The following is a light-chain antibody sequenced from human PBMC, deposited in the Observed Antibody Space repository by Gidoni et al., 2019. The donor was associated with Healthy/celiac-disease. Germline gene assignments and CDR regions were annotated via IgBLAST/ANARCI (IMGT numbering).Light chain of an antibody. Sequence: DIQLTQSPSFLSASVGDRVTITCRASQGISSYLAWYQQKPGKAPKLLIYAASTLQSGVPSRFSGSGSGTEFTLTISSLQPEDFATYYCQQLNSYPSTFXXXTRLEIK. J-gene: IGKJ5*01. CDR3: QQLNSYPST. CDR2: AAS. CDR1: QGISSY. V-gene: IGKV1-9*01.